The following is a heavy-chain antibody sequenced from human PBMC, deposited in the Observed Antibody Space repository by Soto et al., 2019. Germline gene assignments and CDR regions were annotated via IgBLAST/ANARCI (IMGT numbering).Heavy chain of an antibody. D-gene: IGHD6-13*01. V-gene: IGHV4-34*01. CDR1: GGSFSGYY. J-gene: IGHJ4*02. CDR3: ARAPRGAAGRSVFFDY. CDR2: INHSGST. Sequence: PSETLSLTCAVYGGSFSGYYWSWIRQPPGKGLEWIGEINHSGSTNYNPSLKSRVTISVDTSKNQFSLKLSSVTAADTAVYYCARAPRGAAGRSVFFDYWGQGXLVTVSS.